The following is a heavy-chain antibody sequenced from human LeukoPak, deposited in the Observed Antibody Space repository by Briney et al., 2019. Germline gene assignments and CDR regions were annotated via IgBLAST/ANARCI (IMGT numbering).Heavy chain of an antibody. CDR3: ARFGGYSYGSGYYYFDY. Sequence: SETLSLTCTVSGGSISSYYWSWIRQPPGKGLEWIGYIYYTGSTNYNPSLKSRVTISLDSSKNQFSLKLSSVTAADTAVYYCARFGGYSYGSGYYYFDYWGQGTLVTVSS. J-gene: IGHJ4*02. CDR1: GGSISSYY. D-gene: IGHD5-18*01. V-gene: IGHV4-59*01. CDR2: IYYTGST.